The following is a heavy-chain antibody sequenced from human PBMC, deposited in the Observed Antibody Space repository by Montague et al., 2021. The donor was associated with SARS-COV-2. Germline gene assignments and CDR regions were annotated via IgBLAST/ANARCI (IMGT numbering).Heavy chain of an antibody. D-gene: IGHD1-1*01. V-gene: IGHV2-70*01. Sequence: VKPTQTLTPTCTFSGFSLSTRGMCVSWIRQPPGKALEWLALIDWDDDKYYSTSLKTRLTISKDTSKNQVVLTMTNMDPVDTATYYCARIRDNWNGDYYYGMDVWGQGTTVTVSS. CDR2: IDWDDDK. CDR3: ARIRDNWNGDYYYGMDV. CDR1: GFSLSTRGMC. J-gene: IGHJ6*02.